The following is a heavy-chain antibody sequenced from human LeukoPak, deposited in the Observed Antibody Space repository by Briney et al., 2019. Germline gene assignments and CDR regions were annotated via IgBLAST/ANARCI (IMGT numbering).Heavy chain of an antibody. Sequence: PGGSLRLSCAASGFTFSSYSMNWVRQAPGKGLEWVSYISSSSSTIYYADSVKGRFTISRDNAKNSLYLQMNSLRAEDTAVYYRARGGIAAAGKGRGYYYYYYMDVWGKGTTVTVSS. CDR1: GFTFSSYS. V-gene: IGHV3-48*04. CDR2: ISSSSSTI. D-gene: IGHD6-13*01. J-gene: IGHJ6*03. CDR3: ARGGIAAAGKGRGYYYYYYMDV.